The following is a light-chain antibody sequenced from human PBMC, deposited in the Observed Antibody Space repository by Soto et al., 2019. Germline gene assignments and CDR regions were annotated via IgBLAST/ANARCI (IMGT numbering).Light chain of an antibody. Sequence: QSVLTQPPSVSGAPGQRVTISCTGSSSNIGAGYDVHWYQQLPGTAPKLLIYYNNNRPSGVPGRFSGSKSGTSASLAITGLQAEDEADYYCQSYDRSLSVVFGGGTKLTVL. V-gene: IGLV1-40*01. J-gene: IGLJ2*01. CDR1: SSNIGAGYD. CDR3: QSYDRSLSVV. CDR2: YNN.